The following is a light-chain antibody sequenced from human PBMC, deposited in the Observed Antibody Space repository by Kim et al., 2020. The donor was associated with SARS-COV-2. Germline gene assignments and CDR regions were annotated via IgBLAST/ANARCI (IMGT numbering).Light chain of an antibody. J-gene: IGKJ4*01. V-gene: IGKV1-33*01. CDR3: LQHDDLPLT. CDR1: QDIKKS. Sequence: SASVRDRVTITWQASQDIKKSLNWYQQKPGRAPKLLISDASNLETGVPSRFSGSVCGTDFSFTISGLQPEDIATYYCLQHDDLPLTFGGGTKLEI. CDR2: DAS.